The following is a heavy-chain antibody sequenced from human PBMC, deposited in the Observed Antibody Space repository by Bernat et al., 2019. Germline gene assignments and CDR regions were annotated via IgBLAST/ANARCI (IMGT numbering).Heavy chain of an antibody. J-gene: IGHJ3*02. V-gene: IGHV1-2*04. D-gene: IGHD2-15*01. CDR3: ASGDCSGGSCYSAFDI. Sequence: QVQLVQSGAEVKKPGALVKVSCKASGYTFTGYYMHWVRQAPGQGLEWMGWINPNSGGTNYAQKFQGWVTMTRDTSISTAYMELGRLRSDDTAVYYCASGDCSGGSCYSAFDIWGQGTMVTVSS. CDR2: INPNSGGT. CDR1: GYTFTGYY.